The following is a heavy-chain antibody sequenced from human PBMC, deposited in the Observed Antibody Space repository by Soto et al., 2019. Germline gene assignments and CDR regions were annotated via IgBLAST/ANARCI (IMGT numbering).Heavy chain of an antibody. CDR2: INAGNGNT. V-gene: IGHV1-3*01. D-gene: IGHD3-3*01. CDR1: GYTFTSYA. CDR3: ARGPGYTIFGVVSMDV. Sequence: ASAKFSSKASGYTFTSYAMHWLRQPPGQRLEGMGWINAGNGNTKYSQKFQGRVTITRDTSASTAYMELSSLRSEDTAVYYCARGPGYTIFGVVSMDVWGQGTTVTVSS. J-gene: IGHJ6*02.